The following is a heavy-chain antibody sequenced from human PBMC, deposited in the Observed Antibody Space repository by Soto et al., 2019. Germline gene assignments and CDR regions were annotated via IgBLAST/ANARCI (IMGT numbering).Heavy chain of an antibody. V-gene: IGHV3-7*04. CDR3: ARGDYCGMDV. J-gene: IGHJ6*02. CDR2: IKQDESEK. CDR1: GFTFSNYW. Sequence: GGSLRLSCAASGFTFSNYWMSWVRQAPGKGLEWVANIKQDESEKYYADSVRGRFTISRDNAKNSLYLQMNSLRAEDTAVYYCARGDYCGMDVWGQGTTVTVSS.